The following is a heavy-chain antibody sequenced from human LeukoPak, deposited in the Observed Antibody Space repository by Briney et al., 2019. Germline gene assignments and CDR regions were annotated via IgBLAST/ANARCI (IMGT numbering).Heavy chain of an antibody. V-gene: IGHV3-7*01. D-gene: IGHD6-13*01. J-gene: IGHJ4*02. Sequence: GGSLRLSCAASGFTFSSYWMSWVRQAPGKGVEWVANIKQDGSETYYVDSVKRRITISRDNAKNSLYLQMNSLRAEDTAVYYCARCGGRSSPYGYWGQGTLVTVSS. CDR3: ARCGGRSSPYGY. CDR1: GFTFSSYW. CDR2: IKQDGSET.